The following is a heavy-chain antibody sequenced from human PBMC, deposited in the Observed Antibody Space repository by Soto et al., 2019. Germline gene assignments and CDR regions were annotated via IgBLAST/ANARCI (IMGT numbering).Heavy chain of an antibody. J-gene: IGHJ3*02. Sequence: ASVKVSCKASGYTFTSYYMHWVRQAPGQGLEWMGIINPSGGSTSYAQKFQGRVTMTRDTSTSTVYMELSSLRSEDTAVYYCARDQRYCSSTSCPGGAFDIWGQGTMVTVSS. CDR3: ARDQRYCSSTSCPGGAFDI. CDR1: GYTFTSYY. V-gene: IGHV1-46*03. D-gene: IGHD2-2*01. CDR2: INPSGGST.